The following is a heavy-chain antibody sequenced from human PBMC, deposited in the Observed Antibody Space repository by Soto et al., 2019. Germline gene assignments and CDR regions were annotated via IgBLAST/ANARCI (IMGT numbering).Heavy chain of an antibody. D-gene: IGHD6-6*01. CDR3: ATIAARPD. Sequence: EVQLVESGGGLIHPGGSLRLSRAASGFTVSSKYMTWVRQAPGKGLEWVSVIYSGGSTYYADSVKGRFTISRDNSKNTLYLQMNSLRAEDTAVYYCATIAARPDWGQGTLVTVSS. CDR2: IYSGGST. V-gene: IGHV3-53*01. CDR1: GFTVSSKY. J-gene: IGHJ4*02.